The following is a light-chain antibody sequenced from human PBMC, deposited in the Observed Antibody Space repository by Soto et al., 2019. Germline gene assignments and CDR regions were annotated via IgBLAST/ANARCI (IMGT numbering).Light chain of an antibody. V-gene: IGLV2-14*01. CDR1: GSDVGFYNY. CDR3: SSYAHGSTYV. CDR2: EVD. Sequence: QSALTQPASVSGSPGQSITISCTGTGSDVGFYNYVSWYQQQHPGKAPKLMIYEVDNRPSGVSIRFSGSKSGNTASLTISGLLAEDEADYYRSSYAHGSTYVFGTGTKVTVL. J-gene: IGLJ1*01.